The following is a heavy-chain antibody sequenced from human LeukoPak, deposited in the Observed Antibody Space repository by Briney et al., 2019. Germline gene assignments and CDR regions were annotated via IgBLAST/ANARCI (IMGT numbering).Heavy chain of an antibody. CDR2: IRGYNGDT. Sequence: VASVKVSCKASGYTFTSYGISWVRQAPGQGLEWMGWIRGYNGDTNYAQKLQGRVTMTTDTSTSTAYMELRSLRSDDTAVYYCATGYCSSTNCRIDYWGQGTLVSVSS. CDR3: ATGYCSSTNCRIDY. D-gene: IGHD2-2*03. J-gene: IGHJ4*02. V-gene: IGHV1-18*01. CDR1: GYTFTSYG.